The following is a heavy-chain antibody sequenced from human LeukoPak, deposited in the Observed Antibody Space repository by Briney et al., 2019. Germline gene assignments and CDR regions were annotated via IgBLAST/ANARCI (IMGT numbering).Heavy chain of an antibody. Sequence: GESLKISCKGSGYSFTSYWIGWVRQMPGKGLEWMGIIYPGDSDTRYSPSFQGQVTISADKSISTAYLQWSSLKASDTAMYYCARLYMLLWFGELLSVLYYYYMDVWGKGTTVTISS. J-gene: IGHJ6*03. CDR3: ARLYMLLWFGELLSVLYYYYMDV. V-gene: IGHV5-51*01. D-gene: IGHD3-10*01. CDR1: GYSFTSYW. CDR2: IYPGDSDT.